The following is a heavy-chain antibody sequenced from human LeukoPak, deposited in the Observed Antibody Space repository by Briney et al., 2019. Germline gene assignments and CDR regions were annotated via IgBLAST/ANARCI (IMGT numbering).Heavy chain of an antibody. D-gene: IGHD6-19*01. J-gene: IGHJ6*03. CDR2: ISYDGSNK. CDR3: ARDLYSSAHPGGYMDV. CDR1: GFTFSSYA. V-gene: IGHV3-30-3*01. Sequence: GGSLRLSCAASGFTFSSYAMHWVRQAPGKGLEWVAVISYDGSNKYYADSVKGRFTISRDNSKNTLYLQMNSLRAEDTAVYYCARDLYSSAHPGGYMDVWGKGTTVTVSS.